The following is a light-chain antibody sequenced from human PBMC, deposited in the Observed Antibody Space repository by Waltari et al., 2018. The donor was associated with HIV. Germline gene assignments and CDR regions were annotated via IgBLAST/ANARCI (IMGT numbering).Light chain of an antibody. CDR2: GNR. J-gene: IGLJ2*01. CDR3: QGCDNTGEQYVV. CDR1: DIWRKS. V-gene: IGLV3-21*04. Sequence: SYVLTQPRSVPVAAGITASITCGGVDIWRKSGHCSQHNAGQAPLLVNQGNRDRPSGISERLWGTTSVKTPTLTVPSAAAGDEADYYCQGCDNTGEQYVVFGGGTKVTVL.